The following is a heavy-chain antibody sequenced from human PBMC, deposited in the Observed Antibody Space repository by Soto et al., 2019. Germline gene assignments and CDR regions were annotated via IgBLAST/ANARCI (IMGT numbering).Heavy chain of an antibody. J-gene: IGHJ5*02. V-gene: IGHV1-69*13. CDR1: GGTFSSYA. CDR3: ARNRVLYSSSSRGWYWFDP. CDR2: IIPIFGTA. Sequence: SVEVSCRASGGTFSSYAISWVRQAPGQGLEWMGGIIPIFGTANYAQKFQGRVTITADESTSTAYMELSSLRSEDTAVYYCARNRVLYSSSSRGWYWFDPWGQGTLVTVSS. D-gene: IGHD6-13*01.